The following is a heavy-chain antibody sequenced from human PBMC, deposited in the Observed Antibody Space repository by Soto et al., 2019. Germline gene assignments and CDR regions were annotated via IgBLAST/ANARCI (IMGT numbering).Heavy chain of an antibody. D-gene: IGHD3-22*01. Sequence: GESLKISCKGSGSSFTNHWITWVRQMPGKGLEWMGRIDPSDSYINYSPSFQGHVTISADKSISTAYLQWSSLEASDTATYYRARHSYYDSSGGGYWGQGTPVTVSS. V-gene: IGHV5-10-1*01. CDR3: ARHSYYDSSGGGY. CDR2: IDPSDSYI. J-gene: IGHJ4*02. CDR1: GSSFTNHW.